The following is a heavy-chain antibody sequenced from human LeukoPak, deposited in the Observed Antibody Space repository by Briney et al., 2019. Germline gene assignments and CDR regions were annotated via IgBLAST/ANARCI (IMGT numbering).Heavy chain of an antibody. V-gene: IGHV3-21*01. D-gene: IGHD3-10*01. CDR1: GFTFSSYS. CDR3: ATLMVRGVMRPENIDY. CDR2: ISSSSSYI. J-gene: IGHJ4*02. Sequence: GGSLRLSCAASGFTFSSYSMNWVRQAPGKGLEWVSSISSSSSYIYYADSVKGRFTISRDNAKNSLYLQMNSLRAEDTAVYYCATLMVRGVMRPENIDYWGQGTLVTVSS.